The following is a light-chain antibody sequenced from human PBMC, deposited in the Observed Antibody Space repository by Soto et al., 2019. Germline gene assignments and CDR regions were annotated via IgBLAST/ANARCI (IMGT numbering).Light chain of an antibody. Sequence: EIVLTQSPGTLSLSPGERATLSCRASQSVSSSSLAWYQQKRGQAPRLLIHDASSRATGIPDRFSGSGSGTDFTLTISRLGPEDFAVYYCQQYGGSPRTFGQGTKVDNK. CDR2: DAS. V-gene: IGKV3-20*01. CDR1: QSVSSSS. J-gene: IGKJ1*01. CDR3: QQYGGSPRT.